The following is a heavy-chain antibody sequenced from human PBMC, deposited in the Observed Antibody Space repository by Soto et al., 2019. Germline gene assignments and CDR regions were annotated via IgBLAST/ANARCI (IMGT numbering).Heavy chain of an antibody. D-gene: IGHD1-7*01. CDR2: ISSSGDST. CDR1: GFTFSSYA. V-gene: IGHV3-23*01. CDR3: AKRYSWNSRDIYGMDV. J-gene: IGHJ6*02. Sequence: QSGGSLRLSCAASGFTFSSYAMNWVRQAPGKGLEWVSAISSSGDSTYYADSVKGRFAISRDNSKNTLYLQMNTLGAEDTAVYYCAKRYSWNSRDIYGMDVWGQGTTVTVSS.